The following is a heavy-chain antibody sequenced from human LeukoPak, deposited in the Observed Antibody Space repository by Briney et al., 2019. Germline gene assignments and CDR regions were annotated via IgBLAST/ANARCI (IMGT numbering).Heavy chain of an antibody. D-gene: IGHD4-23*01. CDR2: ISSGGNTV. J-gene: IGHJ4*02. V-gene: IGHV3-48*03. Sequence: GGSLRLSCAASGFIISDYEMNWVRQAPGKGLEWVPSISSGGNTVYYRESVKGRFTISRDSADNSLYLQMNSLRAEDTAVYYCTRQKPVTGGYFDYWGQGTLVTVSS. CDR3: TRQKPVTGGYFDY. CDR1: GFIISDYE.